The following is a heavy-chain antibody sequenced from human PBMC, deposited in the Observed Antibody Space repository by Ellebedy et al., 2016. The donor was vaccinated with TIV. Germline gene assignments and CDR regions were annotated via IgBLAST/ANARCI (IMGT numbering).Heavy chain of an antibody. Sequence: AASVKVSCKASGYSFTNYAIIWVRQAPGHGLEWMGWISAYTGATNSAQKIQDRVTMTTDTSTCTAYMELKSLRSDDTAVYYCAKAPFIGHCSSPSCNYFDYWGQGTLVTVSS. V-gene: IGHV1-18*01. CDR3: AKAPFIGHCSSPSCNYFDY. CDR1: GYSFTNYA. CDR2: ISAYTGAT. D-gene: IGHD2-2*01. J-gene: IGHJ4*02.